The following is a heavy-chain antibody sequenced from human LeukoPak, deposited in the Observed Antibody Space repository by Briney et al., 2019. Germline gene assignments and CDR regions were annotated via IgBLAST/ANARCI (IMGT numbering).Heavy chain of an antibody. Sequence: GGSLRLSCAASGFTFSSYSMNWVRQAPGKGLEWVASISSSSSYIYYADLVKGRFAISRDNAKNALYLQMNSLRAEDTAVYYCARDHWGTVVLESAFDIWGQGTMVTVSS. CDR1: GFTFSSYS. J-gene: IGHJ3*02. V-gene: IGHV3-21*01. CDR3: ARDHWGTVVLESAFDI. CDR2: ISSSSSYI. D-gene: IGHD4-23*01.